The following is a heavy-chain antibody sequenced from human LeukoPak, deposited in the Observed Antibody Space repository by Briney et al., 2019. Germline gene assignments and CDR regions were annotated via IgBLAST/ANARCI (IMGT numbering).Heavy chain of an antibody. D-gene: IGHD4-17*01. CDR2: IHYSGTT. CDR3: AFATTVPDRAGIFDC. V-gene: IGHV4-59*12. J-gene: IGHJ4*02. Sequence: SETLSLTCAVAGGSINRYYWSWIRQPPGKGLEWIGYIHYSGTTNYNPSLKSRVTISVDASKNQFSLKLTSVTAADSALYYCAFATTVPDRAGIFDCWGLGTLVTVSS. CDR1: GGSINRYY.